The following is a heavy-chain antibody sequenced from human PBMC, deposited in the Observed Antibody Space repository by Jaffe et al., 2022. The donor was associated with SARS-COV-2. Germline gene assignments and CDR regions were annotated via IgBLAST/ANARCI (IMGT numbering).Heavy chain of an antibody. V-gene: IGHV3-74*01. CDR1: GFAFSNHW. D-gene: IGHD2-15*01. J-gene: IGHJ5*01. CDR2: INGDGSTT. Sequence: EVQLVESGGGLVQPGGSLRLSCAASGFAFSNHWMHWVRQAPGRELVWVSRINGDGSTTDYADSVSGRFSISRDNAKSTLYLQMNSLRAEDTAVYHCVRDLRYCSRSSCSPYNWYDSWGQGTLVTVSS. CDR3: VRDLRYCSRSSCSPYNWYDS.